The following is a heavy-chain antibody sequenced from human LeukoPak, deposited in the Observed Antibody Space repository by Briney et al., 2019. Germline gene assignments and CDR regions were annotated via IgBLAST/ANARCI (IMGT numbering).Heavy chain of an antibody. V-gene: IGHV4-61*08. D-gene: IGHD5-18*01. J-gene: IGHJ1*01. CDR2: INHSGST. Sequence: SETLSLTCTVSGGSISSGGYYWSWIRQPPGKGLEWIGEINHSGSTNYNPSLKSRVTISVDTSKNQFSLKLSSVTAADTAVYYCAGVRRYSYGLVHAEYFQHWGQGTLVTVSS. CDR1: GGSISSGGYY. CDR3: AGVRRYSYGLVHAEYFQH.